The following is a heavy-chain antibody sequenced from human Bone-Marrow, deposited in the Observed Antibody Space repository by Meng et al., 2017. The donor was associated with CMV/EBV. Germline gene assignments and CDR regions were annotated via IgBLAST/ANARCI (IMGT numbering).Heavy chain of an antibody. CDR2: INPNSGGT. CDR1: GYTFTSYD. V-gene: IGHV1-2*02. Sequence: ASVKVSCKASGYTFTSYDINWVRQAPGQGLEWMGWINPNSGGTNYAQKFQGRVTMTRDTSISTAYMELSRLRSDDTAVYYCARAGSGEYYDYVWGSYPHDLDYWGQGTLVTVPS. CDR3: ARAGSGEYYDYVWGSYPHDLDY. D-gene: IGHD3-16*02. J-gene: IGHJ4*02.